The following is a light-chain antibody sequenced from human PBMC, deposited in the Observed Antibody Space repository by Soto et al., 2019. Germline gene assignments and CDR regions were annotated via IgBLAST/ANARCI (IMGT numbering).Light chain of an antibody. Sequence: EIVMTQSPATLSVSPGERATLSCRASQTVADSLVWYQQKPGQPPRPLIKGASTRATGIPATFSGSGSGTEFTLTISSLQPEDFATYYCQQFNSYPITFGQGTRLEIK. CDR1: QTVADS. CDR3: QQFNSYPIT. V-gene: IGKV3-15*01. J-gene: IGKJ5*01. CDR2: GAS.